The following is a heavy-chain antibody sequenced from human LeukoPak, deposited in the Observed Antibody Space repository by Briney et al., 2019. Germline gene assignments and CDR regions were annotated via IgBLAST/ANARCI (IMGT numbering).Heavy chain of an antibody. CDR1: GFTFSSNG. Sequence: GGSLRLSCAASGFTFSSNGMNWVRQAPGKGLEWVSYISATGGTIYYADSVKGRFTISRDNAKNSLYLQMNSLRAEDTAVYYCARGDHLLWFGDFDYWGQGTLVSVSS. CDR3: ARGDHLLWFGDFDY. D-gene: IGHD3-10*01. V-gene: IGHV3-48*04. CDR2: ISATGGTI. J-gene: IGHJ4*02.